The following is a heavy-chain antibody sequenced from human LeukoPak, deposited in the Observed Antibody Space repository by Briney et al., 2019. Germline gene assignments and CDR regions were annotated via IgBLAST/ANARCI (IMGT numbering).Heavy chain of an antibody. CDR2: ISHRGTT. CDR1: GYSVSAGYY. V-gene: IGHV4-38-2*02. Sequence: SETLSLTCAVSGYSVSAGYYWGWIRQSPGKGLEWIGSISHRGTTYHNPSLKSRIIISLDTSKNQFSLSLTSVTAADTATYYCTREQAGKIVDDWGQGPLVTVSS. J-gene: IGHJ4*02. D-gene: IGHD2-15*01. CDR3: TREQAGKIVDD.